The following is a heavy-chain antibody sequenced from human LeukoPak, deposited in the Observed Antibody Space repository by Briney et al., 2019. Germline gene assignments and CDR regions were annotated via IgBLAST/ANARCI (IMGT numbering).Heavy chain of an antibody. J-gene: IGHJ4*02. CDR2: ISTDSYYI. Sequence: GGSLRLSCAASGFTFSSCSMIWVRQAPGKGLEWVSSISTDSYYIFYADSVRGRFTISRDNAKNSLYLQMSSLRAEDSAVYYCAAFETRGTGDFDNWGRGTLVTVSS. D-gene: IGHD2-8*02. V-gene: IGHV3-21*01. CDR3: AAFETRGTGDFDN. CDR1: GFTFSSCS.